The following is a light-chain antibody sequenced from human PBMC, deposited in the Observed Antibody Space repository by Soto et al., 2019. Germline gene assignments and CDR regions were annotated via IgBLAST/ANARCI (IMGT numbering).Light chain of an antibody. Sequence: ELVLTHSPATLSLSPGERATLSCRASQSVSSYLSCDQQQPGQAPRLLIYYATDRATGIPARFSGSGSGTDFTLTISSLEHEGFAVCYCQQRSNWTTFGGGTKLDIK. CDR2: YAT. V-gene: IGKV3-11*01. J-gene: IGKJ4*01. CDR1: QSVSSY. CDR3: QQRSNWTT.